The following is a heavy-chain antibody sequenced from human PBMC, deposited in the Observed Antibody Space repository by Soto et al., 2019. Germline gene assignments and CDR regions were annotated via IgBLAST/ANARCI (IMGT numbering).Heavy chain of an antibody. Sequence: EVQLVESGGGLVQPGGSLRLSCVGSGSSLQDYAMHWVRQAPGKGLEWVSVIYYNSNRIDYADSVKGRFTISRDNARNSLYLQMNSLRTEDTAFYYCGKDISPGGMDVWGRGIMVTVSS. V-gene: IGHV3-9*01. CDR2: IYYNSNRI. J-gene: IGHJ6*04. CDR3: GKDISPGGMDV. CDR1: GSSLQDYA.